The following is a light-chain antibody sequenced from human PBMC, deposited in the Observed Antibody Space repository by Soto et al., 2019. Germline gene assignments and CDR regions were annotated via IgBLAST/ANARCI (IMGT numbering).Light chain of an antibody. CDR3: QQRSNWPRIT. CDR1: QTIGRTY. Sequence: IVWTQSTCTLSLFPGETAPLSCRASQTIGRTYLAWYQQKPGQAPRLLIFGTSTRATGIPARFSGSGSGTEFTLTISSLEPEDFAVYYCQQRSNWPRITFGQG. CDR2: GTS. V-gene: IGKV3-11*01. J-gene: IGKJ5*01.